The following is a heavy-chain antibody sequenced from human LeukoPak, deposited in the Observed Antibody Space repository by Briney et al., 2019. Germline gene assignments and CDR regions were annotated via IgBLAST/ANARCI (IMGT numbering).Heavy chain of an antibody. J-gene: IGHJ6*03. Sequence: GGSLRLSCAVSGFTFSSYWMNWVRQAPGKGLEWVASIKQDGGEKSYVDSVKGRFTISRDNSKNTLYLQMNGLRAEDTAVYYCAKEAILRYCSSTSCYMGTAYYMDVWGKGTTVTVSS. CDR1: GFTFSSYW. V-gene: IGHV3-7*01. D-gene: IGHD2-2*02. CDR3: AKEAILRYCSSTSCYMGTAYYMDV. CDR2: IKQDGGEK.